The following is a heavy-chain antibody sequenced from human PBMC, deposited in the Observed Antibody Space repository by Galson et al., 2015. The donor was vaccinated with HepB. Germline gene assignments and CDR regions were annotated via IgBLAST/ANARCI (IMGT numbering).Heavy chain of an antibody. J-gene: IGHJ4*02. CDR2: IYTGGDT. CDR3: ARGRTHDYGDYFDC. D-gene: IGHD4-17*01. Sequence: SLRLSCAASGFTVSSNYMSWVRQAPGKELEWVSVIYTGGDTFYADSVKGRFTISRDNSKNTLYLQMNSLRAEDTALYYCARGRTHDYGDYFDCWGQGTLVTVSS. CDR1: GFTVSSNY. V-gene: IGHV3-53*01.